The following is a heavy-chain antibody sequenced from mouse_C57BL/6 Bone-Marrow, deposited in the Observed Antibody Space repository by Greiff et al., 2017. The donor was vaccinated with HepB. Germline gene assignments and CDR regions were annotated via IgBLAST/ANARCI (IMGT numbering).Heavy chain of an antibody. D-gene: IGHD2-4*01. V-gene: IGHV1-81*01. CDR3: ARIPFYYDYLWFAY. Sequence: VKLMESGAELARPGASVKLSCKASGYTFTSYGISWVKQRTGQGLEWIGEIYPRSGNTYYNEKFKGKATLTADKSSSTAYMELRSLTSEDSAVSICARIPFYYDYLWFAYWGPGTLGTVSA. J-gene: IGHJ3*01. CDR1: GYTFTSYG. CDR2: IYPRSGNT.